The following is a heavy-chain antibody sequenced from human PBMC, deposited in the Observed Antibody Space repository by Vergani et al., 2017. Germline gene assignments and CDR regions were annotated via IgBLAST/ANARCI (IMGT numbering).Heavy chain of an antibody. J-gene: IGHJ4*02. D-gene: IGHD3-10*01. CDR3: AKSGPVGITMVRGVIITPYYFDY. CDR1: GFTFSSYA. CDR2: IRGSGGST. Sequence: EVQLLESGGGLVQPGGSLRLSCAASGFTFSSYAMSWVRQAPGKGLEWVSAIRGSGGSTYYADSVKGRFTISRDNSKNTLYLQMNSLRAEDTAVYYCAKSGPVGITMVRGVIITPYYFDYWGEGTLVTVSS. V-gene: IGHV3-23*01.